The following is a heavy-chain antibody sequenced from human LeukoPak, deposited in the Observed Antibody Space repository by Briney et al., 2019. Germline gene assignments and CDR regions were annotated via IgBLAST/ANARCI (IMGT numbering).Heavy chain of an antibody. CDR3: ARDRSIAVAGPYLYFDL. J-gene: IGHJ2*01. Sequence: PSQTLSLTCTVSGGSISSGGYYWSWIRQHPGKGLEWIGYIYYSGSTYYNPSLKSRVTISVDTSKNQFSLKLSSVTAADTAVYYCARDRSIAVAGPYLYFDLWGRGTLVTVSS. V-gene: IGHV4-31*03. CDR1: GGSISSGGYY. D-gene: IGHD6-19*01. CDR2: IYYSGST.